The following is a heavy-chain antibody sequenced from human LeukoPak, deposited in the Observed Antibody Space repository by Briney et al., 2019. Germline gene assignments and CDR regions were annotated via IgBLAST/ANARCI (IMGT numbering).Heavy chain of an antibody. CDR1: GFTFDDYA. J-gene: IGHJ6*02. CDR3: ARFMVVLGTYYYGLDV. CDR2: ISWNSGSI. D-gene: IGHD2-15*01. Sequence: GRSLRLSCAASGFTFDDYAMHWVRQAPGKGLEWVSGISWNSGSIGYADSVKGRFTISRDNAKNPLYLQMNSLRAEDTALYYCARFMVVLGTYYYGLDVWGQGTTVTVSS. V-gene: IGHV3-9*01.